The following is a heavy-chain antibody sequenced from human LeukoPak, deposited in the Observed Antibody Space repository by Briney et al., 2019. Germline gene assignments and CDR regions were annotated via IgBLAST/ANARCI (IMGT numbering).Heavy chain of an antibody. CDR1: GFTFSSYS. CDR2: ISSSSSYI. D-gene: IGHD3-10*01. V-gene: IGHV3-21*01. Sequence: GGSLRLSCAASGFTFSSYSMNWVRQAPGKGLEWVSSISSSSSYIYYADSVKGRFTISRDNAKNSLYLQMNSLRAEDTAVYYCASLDLHYGSGSYKAFDIWGQGTMVTVSS. J-gene: IGHJ3*02. CDR3: ASLDLHYGSGSYKAFDI.